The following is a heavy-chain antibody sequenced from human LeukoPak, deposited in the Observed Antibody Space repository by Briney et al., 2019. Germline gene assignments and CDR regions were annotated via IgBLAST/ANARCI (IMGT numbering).Heavy chain of an antibody. CDR1: GYTFTSYA. V-gene: IGHV7-4-1*02. D-gene: IGHD5-18*01. J-gene: IGHJ4*02. CDR3: ARVPASMRGYSYGPYFDY. CDR2: INTNTGNP. Sequence: ASVKVSCKAPGYTFTSYAMNWVRQAPGQGLEWMGWINTNTGNPTYAQGFTGRFVFSLDTSVSTAYLQISSLKAEDTAVYYCARVPASMRGYSYGPYFDYWGQGTLVTVSS.